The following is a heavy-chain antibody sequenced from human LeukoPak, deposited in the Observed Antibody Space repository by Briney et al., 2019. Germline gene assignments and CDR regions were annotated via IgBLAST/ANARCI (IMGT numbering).Heavy chain of an antibody. CDR2: IWYDGSNK. D-gene: IGHD6-13*01. J-gene: IGHJ4*02. CDR1: GFTFSSYG. V-gene: IGHV3-33*08. CDR3: ARERIAAAGTASYFDY. Sequence: PGGSLRLSCAASGFTFSSYGMHWVRQAPGKGLEWAAVIWYDGSNKYYADSVKGRFTISRDNSKNTLYLQMNSLRAEDTAVYYCARERIAAAGTASYFDYWGQGTLVTVSS.